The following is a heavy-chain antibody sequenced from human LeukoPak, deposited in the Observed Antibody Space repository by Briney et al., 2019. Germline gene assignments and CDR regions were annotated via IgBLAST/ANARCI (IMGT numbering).Heavy chain of an antibody. CDR1: GFTFSSYA. CDR3: AKGHIAVATGYYFDY. V-gene: IGHV3-23*01. D-gene: IGHD6-19*01. Sequence: GGSLRLSCAASGFTFSSYAMSWVRQAPGKGLEWVSAISGSGGSTYYADSVKGRFTVSRDNSKNTLYLQMNSLRAEDTAVYYCAKGHIAVATGYYFDYWGQGTLVTVSS. J-gene: IGHJ4*02. CDR2: ISGSGGST.